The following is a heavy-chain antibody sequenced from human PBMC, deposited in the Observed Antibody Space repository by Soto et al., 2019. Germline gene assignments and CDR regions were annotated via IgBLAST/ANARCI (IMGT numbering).Heavy chain of an antibody. CDR1: GDSINSDKYY. D-gene: IGHD3-9*01. CDR2: IYFRGNT. CDR3: ARLEGLATISYYFDF. V-gene: IGHV4-39*01. Sequence: SETLSLTCSVTGDSINSDKYYWGWIRQPPGKGLEWIGSIYFRGNTYYNPSLQTRVTISLDKSKSQFSLKLNSVTAADSAVYFCARLEGLATISYYFDFWGQGALVTVSS. J-gene: IGHJ4*02.